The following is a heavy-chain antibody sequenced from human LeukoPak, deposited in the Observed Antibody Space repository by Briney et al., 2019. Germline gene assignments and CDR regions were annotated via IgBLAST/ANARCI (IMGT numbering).Heavy chain of an antibody. CDR3: ARGGRDGYNFYGFYY. CDR1: GGSFSGYY. Sequence: PSETLSLTCAVYGGSFSGYYWSWIRQPPGKGLEWIGEINYSGSTNYNPSLKSRVTISVDTSKNQFSLKLSSVTAADTAVYYCARGGRDGYNFYGFYYWGQGTLVTVSS. J-gene: IGHJ4*02. CDR2: INYSGST. D-gene: IGHD5-24*01. V-gene: IGHV4-34*01.